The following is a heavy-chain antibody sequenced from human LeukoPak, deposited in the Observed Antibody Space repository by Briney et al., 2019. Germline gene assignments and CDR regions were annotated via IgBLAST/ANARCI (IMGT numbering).Heavy chain of an antibody. Sequence: PGGSLRLSCAASGFTFSSYEMNWVRQAPGKGLEWVSYISSSGSTIYYADSVKGRFTISRDNAKNTLYLQMNNLRAEDTAVYYCARGVRYNWNPGPIDDWGQGTLVTVSS. CDR1: GFTFSSYE. CDR2: ISSSGSTI. D-gene: IGHD1-20*01. CDR3: ARGVRYNWNPGPIDD. V-gene: IGHV3-48*03. J-gene: IGHJ4*02.